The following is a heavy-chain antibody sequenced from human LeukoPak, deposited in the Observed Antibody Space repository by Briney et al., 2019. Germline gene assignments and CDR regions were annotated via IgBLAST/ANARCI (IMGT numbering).Heavy chain of an antibody. CDR1: GLTFSSYA. CDR3: AKVDYDILTGTD. J-gene: IGHJ4*02. D-gene: IGHD3-9*01. V-gene: IGHV3-23*01. Sequence: GGSLRLSCAASGLTFSSYAMSWVRQAPGEGLEWVSAISGSGGSTYYADSVKGRFTTSRDNSKNTLYLQMNSLRAEDTAVYYCAKVDYDILTGTDWGQGTLVTVSS. CDR2: ISGSGGST.